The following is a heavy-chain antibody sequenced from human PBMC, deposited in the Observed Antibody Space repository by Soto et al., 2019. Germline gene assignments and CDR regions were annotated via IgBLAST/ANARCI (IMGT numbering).Heavy chain of an antibody. V-gene: IGHV4-59*08. D-gene: IGHD2-21*02. CDR1: GGSISSYY. Sequence: SETLSLTCTVSGGSISSYYWSWIRQPPGKGLEWIGYIYYSGSTNYNPSLKSRVTISVDTSKNQFSLKLSSVTAADTAVYYCARRVVVTALPLANWFDPWGQGTLVTVSS. J-gene: IGHJ5*02. CDR3: ARRVVVTALPLANWFDP. CDR2: IYYSGST.